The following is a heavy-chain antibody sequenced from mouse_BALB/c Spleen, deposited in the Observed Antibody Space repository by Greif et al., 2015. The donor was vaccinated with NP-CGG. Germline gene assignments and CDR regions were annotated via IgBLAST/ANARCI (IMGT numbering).Heavy chain of an antibody. CDR3: ERMVGYYAMDY. Sequence: VQLHQSGAELVKPGASVKMSCKAFGYTFTTYPIEWMKQNHGKSLEWIGNFHPYNDDTKYNEKFKGKAKLTVETSSSTVYLELSRLTSDDPAVYYCERMVGYYAMDYWGQGTSVTVSS. CDR2: FHPYNDDT. J-gene: IGHJ4*01. D-gene: IGHD2-2*01. CDR1: GYTFTTYP. V-gene: IGHV1-47*01.